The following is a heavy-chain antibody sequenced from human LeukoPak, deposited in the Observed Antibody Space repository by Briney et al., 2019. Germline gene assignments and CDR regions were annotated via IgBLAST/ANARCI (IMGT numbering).Heavy chain of an antibody. CDR3: ARVPSPDDGDDY. D-gene: IGHD7-27*01. CDR2: INHSGST. Sequence: SETLSLTCAVYGGSFSGYYWSWLRQPPGKGLEWIGEINHSGSTNYNPSLKSRVTISVDTSKNQFSLKLSSVTAADTAVYYCARVPSPDDGDDYWGQGTLVTVSS. CDR1: GGSFSGYY. V-gene: IGHV4-34*01. J-gene: IGHJ4*02.